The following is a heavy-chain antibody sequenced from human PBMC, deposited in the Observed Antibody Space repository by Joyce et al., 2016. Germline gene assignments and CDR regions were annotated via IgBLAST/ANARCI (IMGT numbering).Heavy chain of an antibody. Sequence: QVQLQESGPGLVKPSETLSLTCGVSGLSFDLHSFWGWIRQPPGKGLEWIGKVYLHGTTHSSPSLQSRVTISMDTSKNQFSLNLNSLTAADTAVYFCARRPYNVHTPLGSDWYFDLWGRGTLVTVSS. CDR2: VYLHGTT. D-gene: IGHD5-18*01. V-gene: IGHV4-38-2*01. CDR3: ARRPYNVHTPLGSDWYFDL. CDR1: GLSFDLHSF. J-gene: IGHJ2*01.